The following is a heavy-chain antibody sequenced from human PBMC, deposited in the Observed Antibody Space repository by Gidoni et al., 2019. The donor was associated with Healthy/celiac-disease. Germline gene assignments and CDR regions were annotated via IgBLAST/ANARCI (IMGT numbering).Heavy chain of an antibody. CDR2: INHSGST. V-gene: IGHV4-34*01. J-gene: IGHJ3*02. CDR1: GGSFSGYY. D-gene: IGHD4-17*01. Sequence: QVPLQQCGAGLLKPSETLSLPCAVYGGSFSGYYWSWIRQPPGKGLDWIGEINHSGSTNYNPSLKSRVTISVDTSKNQFSLKLSSVTAADTAVYYCARGRTVSDAFDIWGQGTMVTVSS. CDR3: ARGRTVSDAFDI.